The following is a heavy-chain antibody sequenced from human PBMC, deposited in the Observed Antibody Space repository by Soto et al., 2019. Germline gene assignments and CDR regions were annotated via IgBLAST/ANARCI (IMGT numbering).Heavy chain of an antibody. CDR2: IYHTGNA. Sequence: SETLSLTCSVSGDSISNSRFYWAWIRQPPGEGLEWIGSIYHTGNAYYNPSLKNRVTISVDTSKNQFSLKLTSVTAAEAALYYCARDFFDSSDYTTNWFDPWGQGTLVTVSS. J-gene: IGHJ5*02. V-gene: IGHV4-39*01. CDR3: ARDFFDSSDYTTNWFDP. D-gene: IGHD3-22*01. CDR1: GDSISNSRFY.